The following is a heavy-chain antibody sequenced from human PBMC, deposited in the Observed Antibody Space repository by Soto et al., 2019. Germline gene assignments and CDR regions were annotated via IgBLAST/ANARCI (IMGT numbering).Heavy chain of an antibody. J-gene: IGHJ4*02. Sequence: ASVKVSCKAIGYSFTSHYIHWVRQAPGKGLEWMGGFDPEDGETIYAQKFQGRVTMTEDTSTDTAYMELSSLRSEDTAVYYCATYYDILTGYDYWGQGTLVTVS. V-gene: IGHV1-24*01. CDR3: ATYYDILTGYDY. CDR2: FDPEDGET. CDR1: GYSFTSHY. D-gene: IGHD3-9*01.